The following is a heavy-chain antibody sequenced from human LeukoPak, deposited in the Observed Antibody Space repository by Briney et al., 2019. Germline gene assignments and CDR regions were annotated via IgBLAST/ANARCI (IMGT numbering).Heavy chain of an antibody. V-gene: IGHV3-7*01. CDR3: TRDSGRFRLDY. Sequence: GGSLRLSCAASGFTFSTSWMNWVRQAPGKGLEWVASINEDGSEKYYVDSVKGRLTVSRDNAKNSLYLQMNSLRVEDTAVYYCTRDSGRFRLDYWGQGTLVTVSS. J-gene: IGHJ4*02. CDR2: INEDGSEK. CDR1: GFTFSTSW. D-gene: IGHD6-19*01.